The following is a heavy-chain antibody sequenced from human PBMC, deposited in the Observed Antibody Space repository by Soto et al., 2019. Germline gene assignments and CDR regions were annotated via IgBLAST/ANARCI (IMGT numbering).Heavy chain of an antibody. D-gene: IGHD6-19*01. Sequence: EVQLLDSGGGLVQPGGSLRLSCAASGFTFSTNAMTWVRQAPGKGLEWVSGISGAGGSTYYADSVKGRFTISRDNSKNTLYLQMNSLRAEDTAVYFCAKDAGYSSGWPGGTFDIWSQGTVVTVSS. J-gene: IGHJ3*02. CDR1: GFTFSTNA. V-gene: IGHV3-23*01. CDR3: AKDAGYSSGWPGGTFDI. CDR2: ISGAGGST.